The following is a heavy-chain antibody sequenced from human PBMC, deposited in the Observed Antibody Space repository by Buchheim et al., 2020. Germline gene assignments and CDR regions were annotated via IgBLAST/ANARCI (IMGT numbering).Heavy chain of an antibody. CDR3: AKDNVARNGRLDAFDL. D-gene: IGHD6-19*01. J-gene: IGHJ3*01. V-gene: IGHV3-23*01. CDR1: GFIFRDYA. Sequence: EVHFLESGGGLVQPGGSLRLSCVASGFIFRDYAVSWVRQAPGKGLEWVSAGGGGTDTYYADSVKGRFTVSRDNYKNTLLLQMNSLRVEDTAVYYCAKDNVARNGRLDAFDLSCQGT. CDR2: GGGGTDT.